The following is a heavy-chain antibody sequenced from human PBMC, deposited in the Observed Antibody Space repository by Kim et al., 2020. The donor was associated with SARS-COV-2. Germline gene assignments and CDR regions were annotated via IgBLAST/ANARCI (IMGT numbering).Heavy chain of an antibody. CDR2: ISWNRGSI. D-gene: IGHD5-12*01. J-gene: IGHJ6*02. CDR1: GFTFDDYA. V-gene: IGHV3-9*01. Sequence: GGSLRLSCAASGFTFDDYAMHWVRQAPGKGLEWVSGISWNRGSIAYADSVKGRFTISRDNAKNSLYLQMNSLRVEDTALYYCAKDRISRKKDSGYDFYYYGMDVWGQGTTVTVSS. CDR3: AKDRISRKKDSGYDFYYYGMDV.